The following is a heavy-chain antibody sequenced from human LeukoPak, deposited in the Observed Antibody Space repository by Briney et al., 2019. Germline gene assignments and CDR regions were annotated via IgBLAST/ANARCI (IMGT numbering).Heavy chain of an antibody. CDR3: ARVISGYDWGYFDY. CDR2: IDPSDSYT. V-gene: IGHV5-10-1*01. J-gene: IGHJ4*02. CDR1: GYSFTSYW. Sequence: GESLKISRKGSGYSFTSYWIRWVRQMPGKGLEWMGRIDPSDSYTNYSPSFQGHVTISADKSISTAYLQWSSLKASDTAMYYCARVISGYDWGYFDYWGQGTLVTVSS. D-gene: IGHD5-12*01.